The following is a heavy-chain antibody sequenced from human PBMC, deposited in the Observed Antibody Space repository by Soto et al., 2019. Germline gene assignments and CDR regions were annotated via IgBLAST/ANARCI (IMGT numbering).Heavy chain of an antibody. D-gene: IGHD6-13*01. CDR1: GYTFTSYG. CDR3: ARELSSSWYGYYYYGMDV. V-gene: IGHV1-18*01. CDR2: ISAYNGNT. Sequence: QVQLVQSGAEVKKPGASVKVSCKASGYTFTSYGISWVRQAPGQGLEWMGWISAYNGNTNYAQKLQGRVTMTTDTSTSTAYRELRSLRSDDTAVYYCARELSSSWYGYYYYGMDVWGQGTTVTVSS. J-gene: IGHJ6*02.